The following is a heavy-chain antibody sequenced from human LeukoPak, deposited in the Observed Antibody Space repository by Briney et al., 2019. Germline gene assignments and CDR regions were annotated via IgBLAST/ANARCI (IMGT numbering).Heavy chain of an antibody. D-gene: IGHD5-24*01. CDR2: IRSKGYGGTT. V-gene: IGHV3-49*04. CDR3: TRGPTGRWLYYGMDV. CDR1: GFTFGDHA. J-gene: IGHJ6*02. Sequence: TGGSLRLSCITSGFTFGDHAMSWVRQAPGKGLDWVGFIRSKGYGGTTEYAASVKGRFTISRDDSKSIAYLQMNSLKSEDTAVYYCTRGPTGRWLYYGMDVWGQGTTAIVSS.